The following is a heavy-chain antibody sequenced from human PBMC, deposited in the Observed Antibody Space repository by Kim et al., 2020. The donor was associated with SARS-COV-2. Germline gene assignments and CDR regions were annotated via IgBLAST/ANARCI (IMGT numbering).Heavy chain of an antibody. V-gene: IGHV4-34*01. CDR1: GGSFSDFY. D-gene: IGHD3-16*01. CDR2: INHSGST. CDR3: ARGSKGGGGYLNY. J-gene: IGHJ4*01. Sequence: SETLSLTCAVYGGSFSDFYWNWIRQSPGKGLGWIGVINHSGSTNYNPSLRSRVTISVDTSKSQFSLKLNSVTAADTAVYYCARGSKGGGGYLNYWGRGT.